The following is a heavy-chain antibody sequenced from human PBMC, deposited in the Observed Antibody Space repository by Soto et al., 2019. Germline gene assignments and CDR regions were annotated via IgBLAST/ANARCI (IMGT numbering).Heavy chain of an antibody. J-gene: IGHJ6*02. CDR1: GYSFTSYW. V-gene: IGHV5-51*01. D-gene: IGHD3-22*01. CDR3: ARHGPRVYYDNSDYYYYGMDV. CDR2: IDPSDSDT. Sequence: GESLKISCKGSGYSFTSYWISWVRQMPGKGLEWMGRIDPSDSDTRYSPSFQGQVTISADKSISTAYLQWSSLKASDTAMYYCARHGPRVYYDNSDYYYYGMDVWGQGTTVTVSS.